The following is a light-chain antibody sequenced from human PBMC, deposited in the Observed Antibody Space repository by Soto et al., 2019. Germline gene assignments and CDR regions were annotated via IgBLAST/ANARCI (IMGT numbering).Light chain of an antibody. CDR3: QQYKNWAVT. CDR1: QTVSSA. V-gene: IGKV3D-15*01. Sequence: EIVMTQSPDTLSVSPGEVATLSCRASQTVSSALAWCQQKPGQTPRLLIYGPSTRATGMPASFSGSGSGTEFALTIDSLQSEDFAVYYCQQYKNWAVTFGGGTKVEIK. J-gene: IGKJ4*01. CDR2: GPS.